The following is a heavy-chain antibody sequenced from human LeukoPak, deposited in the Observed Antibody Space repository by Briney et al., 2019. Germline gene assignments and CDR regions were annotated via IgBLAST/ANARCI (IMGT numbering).Heavy chain of an antibody. J-gene: IGHJ5*02. CDR1: GYTFTGYY. Sequence: GASVKVSCKASGYTFTGYYMHWVRQAPGQGLEWMGWINPNSGGTNYAQKFQGRVTMTRDTSTSTVYMELSSLRSEDTAVYYCARDNGAVAGNWFDPWGQGTLVTVSS. V-gene: IGHV1-2*02. D-gene: IGHD6-19*01. CDR3: ARDNGAVAGNWFDP. CDR2: INPNSGGT.